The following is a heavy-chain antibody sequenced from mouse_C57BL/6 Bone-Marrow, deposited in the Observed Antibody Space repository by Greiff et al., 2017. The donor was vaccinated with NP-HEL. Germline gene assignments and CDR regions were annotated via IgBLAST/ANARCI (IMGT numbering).Heavy chain of an antibody. CDR1: GYSFTDYN. CDR3: ARKNYGSILYYYAMDY. J-gene: IGHJ4*01. D-gene: IGHD1-1*01. V-gene: IGHV1-39*01. CDR2: INPNYGTT. Sequence: VQLQQSGPELVKPGASVKISCKASGYSFTDYNMTWVKQTNGKSLEWFGVINPNYGTTSSNQKSKGKATLTVDQSSSTAYMQINSLTSEDSAVYYCARKNYGSILYYYAMDYWGQGTSVTVSS.